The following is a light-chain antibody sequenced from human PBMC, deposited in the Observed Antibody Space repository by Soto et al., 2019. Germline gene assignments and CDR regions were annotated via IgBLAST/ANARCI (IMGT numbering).Light chain of an antibody. Sequence: SALPQPPSASGSPGQSVTISCTGTSSDVGGYNYVSWYQQHPGKAPKLMIYEVSKRPSGVPDRFSGSKSGNTSSLTVSGLQAEDEADYYCSSYAVGKNVFGTVTKVTVL. CDR2: EVS. J-gene: IGLJ1*01. CDR3: SSYAVGKNV. V-gene: IGLV2-8*01. CDR1: SSDVGGYNY.